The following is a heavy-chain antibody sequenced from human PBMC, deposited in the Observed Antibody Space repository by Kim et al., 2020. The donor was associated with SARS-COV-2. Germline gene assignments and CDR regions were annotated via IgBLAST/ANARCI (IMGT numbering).Heavy chain of an antibody. CDR3: AKVGGHVVVVAAQGGYYYGMDV. CDR1: GFTFSSYA. J-gene: IGHJ6*02. D-gene: IGHD2-15*01. Sequence: GGSLRLSCAASGFTFSSYAMSWVRQAPGKGLEWVSAISGSGGSTYYADSVKGRFTISRDNSKNTLYLQMNSLRAEDTAVYYCAKVGGHVVVVAAQGGYYYGMDVWGQGTTVTVSS. V-gene: IGHV3-23*01. CDR2: ISGSGGST.